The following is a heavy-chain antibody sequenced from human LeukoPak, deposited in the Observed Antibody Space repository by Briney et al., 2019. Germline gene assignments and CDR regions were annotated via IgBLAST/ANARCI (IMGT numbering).Heavy chain of an antibody. J-gene: IGHJ6*03. D-gene: IGHD5-18*01. CDR3: AKVKDTAMANYYYYYMDV. Sequence: GGSLRLSCVASGFIFSNYGMHWVRQAPGKGLEWVAVVSNDGSNKYYAESVRGRFTISRDNSKNTLFLQMNGLRAEDTAVYYCAKVKDTAMANYYYYYMDVWGKGTTVTVSS. V-gene: IGHV3-30*18. CDR2: VSNDGSNK. CDR1: GFIFSNYG.